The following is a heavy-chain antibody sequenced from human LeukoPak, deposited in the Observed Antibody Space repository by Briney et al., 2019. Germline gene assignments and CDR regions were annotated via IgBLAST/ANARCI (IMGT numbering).Heavy chain of an antibody. V-gene: IGHV4-39*01. CDR3: VRQHRMYGSPDAFDI. CDR2: MLYSGRT. Sequence: PSETLSLTCTVSGGSISSNSYYWGWIRQPPGKGLEWVGSMLYSGRTYYNPSLKSRVTISVDTSKDQSSLKASSVTVADTAVYYCVRQHRMYGSPDAFDIWGQGTMVTVSS. D-gene: IGHD4-17*01. J-gene: IGHJ3*02. CDR1: GGSISSNSYY.